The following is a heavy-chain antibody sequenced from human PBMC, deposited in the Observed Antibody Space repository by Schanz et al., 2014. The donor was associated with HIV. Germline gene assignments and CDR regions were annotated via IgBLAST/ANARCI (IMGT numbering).Heavy chain of an antibody. J-gene: IGHJ3*02. CDR1: GFTFSTYG. D-gene: IGHD3-16*01. Sequence: QVQLVESGGGVVQPGRSLRLSCAASGFTFSTYGMHWVRQAPGKGLEWVEFISYDGSNKYYADSVKGRFTISRDNAKNTLYLQMNSLRAEDTALYYCAKEMVSRYYGDAFNIWGQGTMVTVSS. CDR2: ISYDGSNK. CDR3: AKEMVSRYYGDAFNI. V-gene: IGHV3-30*18.